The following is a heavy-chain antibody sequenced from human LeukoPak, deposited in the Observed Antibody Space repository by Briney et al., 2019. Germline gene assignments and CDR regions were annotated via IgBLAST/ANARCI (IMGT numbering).Heavy chain of an antibody. CDR1: GYTFTGYY. D-gene: IGHD3-3*01. V-gene: IGHV1-18*04. Sequence: VASVKVSCKASGYTFTGYYMHWVRQAPGQGLEWMGWISAYNGNTNYAQKLQGRVTMTTDTSTSTAYMELRSLRSDDTAVYYCARNHYYDFWSGYNDAFDIWGQGTMVTVSS. CDR2: ISAYNGNT. CDR3: ARNHYYDFWSGYNDAFDI. J-gene: IGHJ3*02.